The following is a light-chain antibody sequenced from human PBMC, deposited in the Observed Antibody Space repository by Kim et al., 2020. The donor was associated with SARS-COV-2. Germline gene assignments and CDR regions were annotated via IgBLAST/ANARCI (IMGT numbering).Light chain of an antibody. CDR1: QSVRSSY. CDR2: GAS. V-gene: IGKV3-20*01. Sequence: LSPGERATLACRASQSVRSSYIAWYQQKPGQAPRLLIYGASSRATGIPDRFSGSASGTDLTLTISRLEPEDFAVYYCQQYDSSPTFGQGTKVDIK. J-gene: IGKJ1*01. CDR3: QQYDSSPT.